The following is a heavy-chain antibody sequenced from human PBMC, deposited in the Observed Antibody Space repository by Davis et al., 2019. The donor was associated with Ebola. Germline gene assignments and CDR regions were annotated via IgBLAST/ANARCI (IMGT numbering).Heavy chain of an antibody. CDR2: ISAYNGNT. D-gene: IGHD3-10*01. CDR3: ARDIGYSFGSGSYSKYDY. V-gene: IGHV1-18*01. CDR1: GYTFKNSA. Sequence: AASVKVSCKASGYTFKNSAISWVRQAPGQGLEWMGWISAYNGNTAYAQILQGRVTMTTDTSTGTAYMELRSLRSDDTAVYYCARDIGYSFGSGSYSKYDYWGQGTLVTVSS. J-gene: IGHJ4*02.